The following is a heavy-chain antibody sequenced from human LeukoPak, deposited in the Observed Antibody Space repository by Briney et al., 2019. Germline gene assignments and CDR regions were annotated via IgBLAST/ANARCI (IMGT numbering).Heavy chain of an antibody. D-gene: IGHD3-22*01. CDR3: ARDNEYYYDSSGYLDY. V-gene: IGHV3-7*01. CDR2: IKQDGSEK. CDR1: GFTFSSYW. Sequence: PGGSLRLSCAASGFTFSSYWMSWVRQAPGKGLEWVANIKQDGSEKYYVDSVKGRFTISRDNAKNSMYLQMNSLRAEDTAVYYCARDNEYYYDSSGYLDYWGQGTLVTVSS. J-gene: IGHJ4*02.